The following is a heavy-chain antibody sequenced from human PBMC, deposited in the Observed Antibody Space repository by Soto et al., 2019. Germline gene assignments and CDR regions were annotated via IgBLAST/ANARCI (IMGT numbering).Heavy chain of an antibody. J-gene: IGHJ6*02. D-gene: IGHD1-1*01. Sequence: LSLTCTVSGGSISSGDYYWSWVRQPPGKGLEWIAYIYNGGSTYYNPSLKSRMTIYVDTSKNQFSLNVSSVTAADTAVYYCARAGTSFYHGMDVWGLGTTVTVSS. V-gene: IGHV4-30-4*01. CDR3: ARAGTSFYHGMDV. CDR2: IYNGGST. CDR1: GGSISSGDYY.